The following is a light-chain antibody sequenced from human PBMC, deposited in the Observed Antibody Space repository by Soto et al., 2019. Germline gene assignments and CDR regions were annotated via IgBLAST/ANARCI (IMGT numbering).Light chain of an antibody. J-gene: IGKJ1*01. CDR3: QQSYSTPCT. CDR2: AXS. Sequence: MQITLSPCSLAASIGDRFTSTCRTSXSIRNYLNLYHQKPGKAPNXXIDAXSSLQRGGPSRLSGSGSGKDFTLTISSLQPEDFANYYCQQSYSTPCTFGQGTKVDIK. CDR1: XSIRNY. V-gene: IGKV1-39*01.